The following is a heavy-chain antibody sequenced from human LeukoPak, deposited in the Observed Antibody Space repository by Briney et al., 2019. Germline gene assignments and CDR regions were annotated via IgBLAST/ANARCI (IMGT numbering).Heavy chain of an antibody. J-gene: IGHJ4*02. CDR3: ARVYSVKGSWRLPGLTDY. V-gene: IGHV3-48*03. CDR2: ISSSGSTI. Sequence: GGSLRLSCAASGFTFSSYEMNWVRQAPGKGLEWVSYISSSGSTIYYADSVKGRFTISRDNAKNSLYLQMNSLRAEDTAVYYCARVYSVKGSWRLPGLTDYWGQGTLVTVSS. D-gene: IGHD6-13*01. CDR1: GFTFSSYE.